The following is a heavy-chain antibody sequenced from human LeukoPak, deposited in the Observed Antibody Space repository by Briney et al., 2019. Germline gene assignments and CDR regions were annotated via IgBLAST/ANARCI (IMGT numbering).Heavy chain of an antibody. J-gene: IGHJ4*02. V-gene: IGHV3-23*01. CDR3: ARDFCSTTSCYDY. CDR2: ISGSGGST. CDR1: GFTFSSYA. Sequence: GGSLRLSCAASGFTFSSYAMSWVRQAPGKGLEWVSTISGSGGSTFHTDSVKGRFTISRDNSKNTLYLQMNSLRAEDTALYYCARDFCSTTSCYDYWGQGTLVTVSS. D-gene: IGHD2-2*01.